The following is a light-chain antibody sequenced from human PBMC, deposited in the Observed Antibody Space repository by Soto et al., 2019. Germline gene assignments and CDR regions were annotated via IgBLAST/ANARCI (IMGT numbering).Light chain of an antibody. J-gene: IGKJ4*01. CDR3: AQGLATPFT. CDR2: LGS. Sequence: EIVLTQSPLSLPVTPGEPASISCRSSQNLLHSNGYNYLNWYLQKPGQSPQLLIYLGSNRASGVPDRFSGGGSGTDFTLTINRVEAEDVGLYFCAQGLATPFTFGGGTKVEIK. CDR1: QNLLHSNGYNY. V-gene: IGKV2-28*01.